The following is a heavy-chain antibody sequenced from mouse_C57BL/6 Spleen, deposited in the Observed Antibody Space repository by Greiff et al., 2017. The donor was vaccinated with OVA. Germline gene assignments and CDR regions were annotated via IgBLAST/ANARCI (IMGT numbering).Heavy chain of an antibody. CDR2: ISNLAYSI. Sequence: EVNVVESGGGLVQPGGSLKLSCAASGFTFSDYGMAWVRQAPRKGPEWVAFISNLAYSIYYADTVTGRFTISRENAKNTLYLEMSSLRSEDTAMYYCARSLDYGSSYGFAYWGQGTLVTVSA. D-gene: IGHD1-1*01. CDR1: GFTFSDYG. J-gene: IGHJ3*01. V-gene: IGHV5-15*01. CDR3: ARSLDYGSSYGFAY.